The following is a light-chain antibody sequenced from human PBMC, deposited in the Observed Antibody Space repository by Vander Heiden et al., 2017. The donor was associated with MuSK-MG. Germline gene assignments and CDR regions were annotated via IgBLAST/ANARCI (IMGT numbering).Light chain of an antibody. CDR2: QDT. J-gene: IGLJ1*01. CDR3: QAWDSNTAH. V-gene: IGLV3-1*01. Sequence: SYDLTQPPSVSVSPGQTATITCSGDTLGDKYVCWYQQKPGQSPVLVIYQDTKRPSDIPERFSGSNSGNTATLTISGTQAMDEADYYCQAWDSNTAHFGTGTRVTV. CDR1: TLGDKY.